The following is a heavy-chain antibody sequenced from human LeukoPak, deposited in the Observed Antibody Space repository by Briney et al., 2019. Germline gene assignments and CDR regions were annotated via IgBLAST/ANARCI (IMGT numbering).Heavy chain of an antibody. J-gene: IGHJ4*02. CDR1: GGSISSGDYY. Sequence: SETLSLTCTVSGGSISSGDYYWSWIRQPPGKGLEWIGYIYYSGSTYNNPSLKSRVTISVDTSKNQFSLKLSSVTAADTAVYYCARDLRRSGPAAYFDYWGQGTLVTVSS. CDR2: IYYSGST. D-gene: IGHD2-2*01. CDR3: ARDLRRSGPAAYFDY. V-gene: IGHV4-30-4*08.